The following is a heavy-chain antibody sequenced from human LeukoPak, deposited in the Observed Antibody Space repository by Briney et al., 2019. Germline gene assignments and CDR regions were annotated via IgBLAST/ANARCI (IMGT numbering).Heavy chain of an antibody. D-gene: IGHD6-19*01. CDR1: GFTFSSYS. CDR2: ISSSSSYI. V-gene: IGHV3-21*01. Sequence: PGGSLRLSCAASGFTFSSYSMNWVRQAPGKGLEWVSSISSSSSYIYYADSVKGRFTISRDNAKNSLYLQMNSLRAEDTAVYYCARGAVAGPYFDYWGQGTLVTVSS. J-gene: IGHJ4*02. CDR3: ARGAVAGPYFDY.